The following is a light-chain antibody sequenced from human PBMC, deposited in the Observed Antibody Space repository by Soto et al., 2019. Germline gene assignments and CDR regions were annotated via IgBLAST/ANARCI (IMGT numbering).Light chain of an antibody. J-gene: IGKJ1*01. CDR1: QSISSW. CDR3: QHYNSYSEA. V-gene: IGKV1-5*03. Sequence: DIQMTQSPSTLSASLGDIVTITCRASQSISSWLAWYQQKPGKAPKLLIYEASSLKSGVPSRFSGSGSGTEFTLTISSLQPDDFATYYCQHYNSYSEAFGQGTKVDIK. CDR2: EAS.